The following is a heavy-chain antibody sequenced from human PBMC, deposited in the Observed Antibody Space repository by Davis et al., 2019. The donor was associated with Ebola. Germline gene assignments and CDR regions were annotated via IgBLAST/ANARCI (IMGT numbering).Heavy chain of an antibody. Sequence: GGSLRLSCAASGFIFSNYWMSWVRQAPGKGPEWVAIIKPDEGEKYYLDSVKGRFTISRDNAKNSLFLEMNSLRAEDTALYYCASGDGRGRSYDMDVWGQGTTVTVSS. J-gene: IGHJ6*02. CDR2: IKPDEGEK. V-gene: IGHV3-7*03. CDR1: GFIFSNYW. CDR3: ASGDGRGRSYDMDV. D-gene: IGHD3/OR15-3a*01.